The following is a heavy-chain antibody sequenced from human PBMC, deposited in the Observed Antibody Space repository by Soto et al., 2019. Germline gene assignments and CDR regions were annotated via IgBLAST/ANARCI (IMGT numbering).Heavy chain of an antibody. D-gene: IGHD2-2*01. Sequence: ASVKVSCKASGYTFTSYGISWVRQAPGQGLEWMGWISAYNGNTNYAQKLQGRVTMTTDTSTSTAYMELRSLRSDDTAVYYCARDPKGGYCSSTSCHHYYYYGMDVWG. V-gene: IGHV1-18*04. CDR1: GYTFTSYG. CDR2: ISAYNGNT. CDR3: ARDPKGGYCSSTSCHHYYYYGMDV. J-gene: IGHJ6*02.